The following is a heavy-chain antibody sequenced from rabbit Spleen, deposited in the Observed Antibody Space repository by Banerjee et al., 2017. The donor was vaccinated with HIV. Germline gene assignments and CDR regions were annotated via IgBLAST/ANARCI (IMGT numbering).Heavy chain of an antibody. CDR2: IWTGYSEST. J-gene: IGHJ2*01. CDR3: ARNYVNAFDP. D-gene: IGHD1-1*01. V-gene: IGHV1S45*01. CDR1: GFSFSSSYY. Sequence: QEQLEESGGGLVQPGGSLTLTCTASGFSFSSSYYMCWVRQAPGKGLECVACIWTGYSESTYYASWAKGRFTISKTSSTTVTLQMTSLTAADTATYFCARNYVNAFDPWGPGTLVTVS.